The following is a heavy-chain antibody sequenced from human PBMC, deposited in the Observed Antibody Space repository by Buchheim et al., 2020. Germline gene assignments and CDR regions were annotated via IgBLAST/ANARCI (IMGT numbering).Heavy chain of an antibody. Sequence: EVKLVQSGGALVQPGESLRLSCAASGFTFSSYWMMWVRQTPAKGLEWVANVNEDGSSRYYVDFVRGRFTISRDNAENSLYLEMNNLRADDTALYYWATKMGDYWGQGTL. J-gene: IGHJ4*02. V-gene: IGHV3-7*02. CDR2: VNEDGSSR. CDR3: ATKMGDY. D-gene: IGHD1-26*01. CDR1: GFTFSSYW.